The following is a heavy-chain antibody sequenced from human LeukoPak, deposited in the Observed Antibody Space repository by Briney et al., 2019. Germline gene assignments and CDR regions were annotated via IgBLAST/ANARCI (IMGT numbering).Heavy chain of an antibody. CDR3: ARNWFDP. V-gene: IGHV3-53*05. CDR2: IYSGGST. CDR1: GLSVSSDY. J-gene: IGHJ5*02. Sequence: GGSLRLSCAASGLSVSSDYMSWVRQAPGKGLEWVSVIYSGGSTYYADSVKGRFTISRDKAKNTVYLQMTSLKFEDTAMYYCARNWFDPWGQGTLVTVSS.